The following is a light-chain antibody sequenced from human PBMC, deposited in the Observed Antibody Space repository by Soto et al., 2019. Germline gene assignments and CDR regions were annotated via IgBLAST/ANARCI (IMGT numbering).Light chain of an antibody. V-gene: IGLV1-44*01. J-gene: IGLJ1*01. CDR3: AAWDDSLHGYV. CDR1: SSSIGRNT. CDR2: EDT. Sequence: QSALTQPPSASGTPGQRVTISCSGSSSSIGRNTVNWYQQLPGTAPQLLIYEDTQRPSGVPDRFSGSKSGTSASLAISGLQSEDEADYYCAAWDDSLHGYVFGTGTKLTVL.